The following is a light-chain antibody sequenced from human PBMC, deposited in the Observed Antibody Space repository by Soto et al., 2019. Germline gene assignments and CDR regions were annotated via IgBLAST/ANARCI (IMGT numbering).Light chain of an antibody. V-gene: IGKV3-20*01. CDR1: QTININY. CDR3: QQCDRSPWT. J-gene: IGKJ1*01. Sequence: IGLKQSPGTLSLSPGERATLSCRSSQTININYLVWFQQKPSQAPRLXIYGASSRATGIPDRFSGSGSGTDFTLTISSLEPEDFAVYYCQQCDRSPWTFGQGTKVDIK. CDR2: GAS.